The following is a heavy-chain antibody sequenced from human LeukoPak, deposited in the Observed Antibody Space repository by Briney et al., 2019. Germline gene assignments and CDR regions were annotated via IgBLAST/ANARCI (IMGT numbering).Heavy chain of an antibody. CDR1: GYTFTSYG. D-gene: IGHD4-17*01. V-gene: IGHV1-18*01. J-gene: IGHJ4*02. Sequence: ASVKVSCKASGYTFTSYGISWVRQAPGQGLEWMGWISAYNGNTNYAQKLQGRVTMTIDTSTSTAYMELRSLRSDDTAVYYCARAGGLAVTTYYFDCWGQGTLVTVSS. CDR3: ARAGGLAVTTYYFDC. CDR2: ISAYNGNT.